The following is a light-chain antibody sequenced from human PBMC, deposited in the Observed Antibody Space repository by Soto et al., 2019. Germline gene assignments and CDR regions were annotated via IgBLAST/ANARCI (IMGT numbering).Light chain of an antibody. V-gene: IGKV3-15*01. CDR3: QQYYDYPPLI. CDR1: RNINRK. J-gene: IGKJ4*01. CDR2: GAS. Sequence: ETVLTQSPATLSLSPGERATLSCRASRNINRKLAWYQQKPGQAPRLLISGASTRATGIPARFSGSGSGTEFTLTISSLQSEDFAVYYCQQYYDYPPLIFGGGTKVEIK.